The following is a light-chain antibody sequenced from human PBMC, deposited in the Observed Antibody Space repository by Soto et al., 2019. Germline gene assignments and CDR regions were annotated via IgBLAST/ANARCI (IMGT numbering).Light chain of an antibody. CDR1: QSVSSY. J-gene: IGKJ4*01. CDR3: QQRGNWPLT. CDR2: DAS. V-gene: IGKV3-11*01. Sequence: EIVLTQSPATLSLSPGERATLSCRASQSVSSYFSWYQQKPGQAPRVLINDASNMATGIPARFSGSGSGTDFTLTITSLEPEDFAVYYCQQRGNWPLTFGGGTKVEIK.